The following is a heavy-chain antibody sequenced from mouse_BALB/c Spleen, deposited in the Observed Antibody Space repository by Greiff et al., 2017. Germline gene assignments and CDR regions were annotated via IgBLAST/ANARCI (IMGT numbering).Heavy chain of an antibody. CDR3: AYDAWFAY. CDR1: GYTFTDYW. CDR2: IDTSDSYT. D-gene: IGHD2-12*01. Sequence: QVHVKQPGAELVMPGASVKMSCKASGYTFTDYWMHWVKQRPGQGLEWIGAIDTSDSYTSYNQKFKGKATLTVDESSSTAYMQLSSLTSEDSAVYYCAYDAWFAYWGQGTLVTVSA. J-gene: IGHJ3*01. V-gene: IGHV1-69*01.